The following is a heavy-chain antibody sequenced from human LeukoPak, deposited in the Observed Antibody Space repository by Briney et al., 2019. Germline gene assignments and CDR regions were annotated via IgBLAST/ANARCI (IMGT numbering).Heavy chain of an antibody. Sequence: GGSLRLSCAASGFTFSSYAMSWVRQAPGKGLEWVSAISGSGGSTYYADSVKGRFTISRDNSKNTLYLQMSSLRAEDTALYYCAKGGIYRGSYYYYMDVWGKGTTVTISS. CDR2: ISGSGGST. V-gene: IGHV3-23*01. CDR1: GFTFSSYA. J-gene: IGHJ6*03. CDR3: AKGGIYRGSYYYYMDV. D-gene: IGHD6-13*01.